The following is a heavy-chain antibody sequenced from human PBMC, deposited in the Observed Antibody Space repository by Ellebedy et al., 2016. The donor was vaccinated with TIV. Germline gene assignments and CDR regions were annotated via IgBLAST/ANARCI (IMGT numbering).Heavy chain of an antibody. D-gene: IGHD3-10*01. CDR1: GFTFDDYA. Sequence: SLKISXAASGFTFDDYAMHWVRQAPGKGLEWVSGISWNSGSIGYADSVKGRFTISRDNAKNSLYLQMNSLRAEDTALYYCAKDISDGMDVWGQGTTVTVSS. V-gene: IGHV3-9*01. CDR2: ISWNSGSI. J-gene: IGHJ6*02. CDR3: AKDISDGMDV.